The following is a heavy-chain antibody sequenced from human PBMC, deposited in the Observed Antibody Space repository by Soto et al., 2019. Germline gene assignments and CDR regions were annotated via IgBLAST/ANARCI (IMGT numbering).Heavy chain of an antibody. CDR3: ARIGRVWFGDPYSWVGMDV. J-gene: IGHJ6*02. CDR2: IYYSGST. Sequence: QLQLQESGPGLVKPSETLSLTCTVSGGSISSSSYYWGWIRQPPGKGLEWIGSIYYSGSTYYNPSLKSRVTISVDTSKNQFSLKLSSVTAADTAVYYCARIGRVWFGDPYSWVGMDVWGQGTTVTVSS. D-gene: IGHD3-10*01. V-gene: IGHV4-39*01. CDR1: GGSISSSSYY.